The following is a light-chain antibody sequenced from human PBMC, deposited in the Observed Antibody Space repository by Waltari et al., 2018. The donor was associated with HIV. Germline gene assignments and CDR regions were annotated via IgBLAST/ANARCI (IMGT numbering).Light chain of an antibody. V-gene: IGLV1-44*01. J-gene: IGLJ3*02. CDR1: SSNIGSNT. Sequence: QSVLTQPPSASGTPGQRVTISCSGSSSNIGSNTVNWYQQLPGTAPKLLIYSNNQRTSGVPDRFSGSKSGTSASLAISGLQSEDEADYYCTAWDDGLSDPVFGGGTKLTVL. CDR2: SNN. CDR3: TAWDDGLSDPV.